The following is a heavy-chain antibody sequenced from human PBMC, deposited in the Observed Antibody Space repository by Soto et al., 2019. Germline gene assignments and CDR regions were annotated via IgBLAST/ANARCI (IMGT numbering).Heavy chain of an antibody. CDR2: IKTDGSST. J-gene: IGHJ4*02. CDR3: ARGGLSNSGTYSKDS. CDR1: GFTFSTYW. V-gene: IGHV3-74*01. Sequence: EVPLVESGGGLVQPGGSLRLSCAASGFTFSTYWLHWVRQGPGKGLVWVSRIKTDGSSTNYADSVKGRFTISRDNAKNTLYLEMNSLRAEDTAVYYCARGGLSNSGTYSKDSWGQGTLGTGSS. D-gene: IGHD3-10*01.